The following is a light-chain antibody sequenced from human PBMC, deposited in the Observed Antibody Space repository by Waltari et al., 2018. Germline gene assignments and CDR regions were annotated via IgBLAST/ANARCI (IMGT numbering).Light chain of an antibody. Sequence: DIVMTQSPLSLPVTPGEPASISCRSSQSLLYSNGNNYLDWYLQKPGQSLQLLIYLGSNRASGVPDRFSGSGSGTDFTLKISRVEAEDVGVYYCMQAVQTPLTFGGGTKVEIK. V-gene: IGKV2-28*01. CDR2: LGS. CDR1: QSLLYSNGNNY. CDR3: MQAVQTPLT. J-gene: IGKJ4*01.